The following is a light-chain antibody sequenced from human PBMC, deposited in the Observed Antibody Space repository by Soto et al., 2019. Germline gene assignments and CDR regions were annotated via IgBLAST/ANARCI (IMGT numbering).Light chain of an antibody. Sequence: EIVLTQSTVTLSLSPGERATLSCRASQSVSSYLAWYQHKPGQAPRLLIYDASNRATGIPARFSGSGSGTDFTLTISSLEPEDFAVYYCQQRSNWPPSTFGQGTKLELK. J-gene: IGKJ2*02. CDR3: QQRSNWPPST. V-gene: IGKV3-11*01. CDR2: DAS. CDR1: QSVSSY.